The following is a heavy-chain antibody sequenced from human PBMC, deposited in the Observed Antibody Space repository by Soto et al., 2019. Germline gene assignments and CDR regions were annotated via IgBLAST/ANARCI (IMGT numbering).Heavy chain of an antibody. J-gene: IGHJ4*02. CDR2: ISGSGTTA. V-gene: IGHV3-23*01. Sequence: PGGSLRLSCAASGFIFSSYAMSWVRQAPGKGLEWVSAISGSGTTAYYADSVKGRFTISRHNSKNTLYLQMNSLRAEDTAVYYCARGGNPNYYWGQGTLVTVSS. CDR3: ARGGNPNYY. CDR1: GFIFSSYA. D-gene: IGHD4-4*01.